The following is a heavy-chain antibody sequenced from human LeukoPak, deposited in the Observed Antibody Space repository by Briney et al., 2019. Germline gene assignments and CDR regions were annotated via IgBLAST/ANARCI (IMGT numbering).Heavy chain of an antibody. D-gene: IGHD5-18*01. V-gene: IGHV4-4*07. CDR1: GGSISSYY. CDR2: IYTSGST. Sequence: SETLSLTCTVSGGSISSYYWNWVRQPAGKGLEWIGRIYTSGSTSYNSSLKSRVTMSVDTSKNQFSLRLSSVTAADTAVYYCARDVGGYNYGYSLDYWGQGTLVSVSS. CDR3: ARDVGGYNYGYSLDY. J-gene: IGHJ4*02.